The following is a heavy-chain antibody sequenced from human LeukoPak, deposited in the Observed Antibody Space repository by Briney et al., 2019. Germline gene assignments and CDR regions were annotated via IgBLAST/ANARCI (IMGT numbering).Heavy chain of an antibody. CDR1: GYTFTHYY. CDR3: ARDPRYGSGQTWFDP. D-gene: IGHD3-10*01. CDR2: INPSGGST. Sequence: ASVKVSCKTSGYTFTHYYMHWVRQAPGQGLEWMGIINPSGGSTSYAQKLQDRVTMTRDTSTSTVYMELSSLRSEDTAVYYCARDPRYGSGQTWFDPWGQGTLVTVSS. V-gene: IGHV1-46*01. J-gene: IGHJ5*02.